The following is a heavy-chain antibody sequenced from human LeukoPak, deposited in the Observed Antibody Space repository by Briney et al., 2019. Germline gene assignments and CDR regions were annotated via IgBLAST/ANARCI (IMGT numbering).Heavy chain of an antibody. CDR2: IYYSGST. CDR3: ARGPDYGDYADY. Sequence: PSETLSLTCTVSGGSISSGDYYWSWIRQPPGKGLEWIGYIYYSGSTYYNPSLKSRVTISVDTSKNQFPLKLSSVTAADTAVYYCARGPDYGDYADYWGQGTLVTVSS. J-gene: IGHJ4*02. CDR1: GGSISSGDYY. D-gene: IGHD4-17*01. V-gene: IGHV4-30-4*01.